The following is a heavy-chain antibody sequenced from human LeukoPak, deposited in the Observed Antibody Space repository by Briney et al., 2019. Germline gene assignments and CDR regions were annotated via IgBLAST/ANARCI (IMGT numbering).Heavy chain of an antibody. J-gene: IGHJ4*02. V-gene: IGHV3-23*01. CDR1: GFTCSPCG. CDR2: ISSSGDST. Sequence: PWGSLRLSCAASGFTCSPCGMTWVRQAPGKGLEWVAAISSSGDSTVHADSVKGRFTISRDNSKNTVFLQMNSLRAEDTAVYYCAKTPGGYLDYWGQGTRVTVSS. CDR3: AKTPGGYLDY.